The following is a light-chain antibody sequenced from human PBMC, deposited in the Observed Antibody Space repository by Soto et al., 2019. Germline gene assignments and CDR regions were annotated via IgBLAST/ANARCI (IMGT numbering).Light chain of an antibody. CDR3: AAWDDSLNGYV. CDR1: SSNIGSNT. J-gene: IGLJ1*01. Sequence: QSVLTQPPSASGTPGQRVTISCSGSSSNIGSNTVNWYQQLPGTAPKLLIYGNNQRPSGVPDRFSGSKSGTSTSLAISGLQSENEAEDYCAAWDDSLNGYVFGTGTKVTVL. V-gene: IGLV1-44*01. CDR2: GNN.